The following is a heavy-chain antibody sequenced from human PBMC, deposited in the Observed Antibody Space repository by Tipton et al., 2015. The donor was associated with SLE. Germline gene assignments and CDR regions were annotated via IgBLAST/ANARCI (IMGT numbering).Heavy chain of an antibody. V-gene: IGHV4-31*03. Sequence: TLSLTCTVSGGSISSGGYYWSWIRQHPGKGLEWIGYIYYSRSTYYNPSLKSRVTISVDTSKNQFSLKLSSVTAADTAVYYCARDAGRDITGAHGAFDIWGQGTMVPVSS. J-gene: IGHJ3*02. CDR1: GGSISSGGYY. D-gene: IGHD1-20*01. CDR3: ARDAGRDITGAHGAFDI. CDR2: IYYSRST.